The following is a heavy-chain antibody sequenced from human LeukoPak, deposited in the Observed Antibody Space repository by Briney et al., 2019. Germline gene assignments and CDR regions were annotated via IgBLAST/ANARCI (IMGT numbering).Heavy chain of an antibody. CDR3: ARDYRPYYDFWSGYQPPDY. CDR2: IKQDGSEK. CDR1: GFTFSSYW. V-gene: IGHV3-7*01. Sequence: GGSLRLSCVASGFTFSSYWLSWVRQAPGEGLEWVANIKQDGSEKYYVDSVKGRFTISRDNAKNSQYLQMNSLRAEDTAVYYCARDYRPYYDFWSGYQPPDYWGQGTLVTVSS. D-gene: IGHD3-3*01. J-gene: IGHJ4*02.